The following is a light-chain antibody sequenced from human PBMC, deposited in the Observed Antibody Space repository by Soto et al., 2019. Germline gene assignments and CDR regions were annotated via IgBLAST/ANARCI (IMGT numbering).Light chain of an antibody. J-gene: IGLJ2*01. Sequence: QSALTQPASVSGSPGQSITISCTGTSSDVGSYNLVSWYQQHPGKAPKLMIYEGSKRPSGVSNRFSGSKSGNTASLTISGLQAEDEADYSCCSYAGSSTHVVFGGGTKLTVL. CDR3: CSYAGSSTHVV. CDR1: SSDVGSYNL. CDR2: EGS. V-gene: IGLV2-23*01.